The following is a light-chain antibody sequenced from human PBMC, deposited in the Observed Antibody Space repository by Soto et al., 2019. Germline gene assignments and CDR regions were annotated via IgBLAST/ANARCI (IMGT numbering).Light chain of an antibody. CDR2: DVS. J-gene: IGLJ1*01. V-gene: IGLV2-14*01. Sequence: QSVLAQPASVSGSPGQSITISCTGNSSDVGGYNYVSWYQQHPGKAPKLMIYDVSNRPSGVSNRFSGSKSGNTASLAISGLQAEDEADYYCSSYTSSRTLVFGTGTKVTVL. CDR1: SSDVGGYNY. CDR3: SSYTSSRTLV.